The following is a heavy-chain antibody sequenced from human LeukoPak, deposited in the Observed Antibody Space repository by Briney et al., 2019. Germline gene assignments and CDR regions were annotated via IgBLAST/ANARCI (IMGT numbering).Heavy chain of an antibody. J-gene: IGHJ4*02. Sequence: PSETLSLTCAVYGGSFSGYYSSWIRQPPGKGLEWIGEINHSGSTNYNPSLKSRVTISVDTSKNQFSLKLSSVTAADTAVYYCARTSGGEDYWGQGTLVTVSS. CDR1: GGSFSGYY. CDR3: ARTSGGEDY. V-gene: IGHV4-34*01. CDR2: INHSGST. D-gene: IGHD3-10*01.